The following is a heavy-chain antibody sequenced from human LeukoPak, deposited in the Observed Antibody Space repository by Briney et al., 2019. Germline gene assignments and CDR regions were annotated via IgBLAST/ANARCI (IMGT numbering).Heavy chain of an antibody. Sequence: SETLSLTCTVSGGSISSGSYYWSWIRQPAGKGLEWIGRIYTSGSTNYNPSLKSRVTISVDTSKNQFSLKLSSVTAADTAVYYCAREGKWGIAVAATRAWFDPWGQGTLVTVSS. V-gene: IGHV4-61*02. CDR2: IYTSGST. CDR3: AREGKWGIAVAATRAWFDP. D-gene: IGHD6-19*01. CDR1: GGSISSGSYY. J-gene: IGHJ5*02.